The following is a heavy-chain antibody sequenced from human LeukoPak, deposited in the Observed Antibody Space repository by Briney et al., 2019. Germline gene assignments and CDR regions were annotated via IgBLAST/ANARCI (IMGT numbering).Heavy chain of an antibody. CDR1: GFTFSSYS. CDR3: ARDVAATVTTYDAFDI. CDR2: TSSSSSTI. D-gene: IGHD4-17*01. V-gene: IGHV3-48*01. Sequence: GGSLRLSCAASGFTFSSYSMNWVRQAPGKGLEWVSYTSSSSSTIYYADSVKGRFTISRDDAKNSLYLQMNSLRAEDTAVYYCARDVAATVTTYDAFDIWGQGTMVTVSS. J-gene: IGHJ3*02.